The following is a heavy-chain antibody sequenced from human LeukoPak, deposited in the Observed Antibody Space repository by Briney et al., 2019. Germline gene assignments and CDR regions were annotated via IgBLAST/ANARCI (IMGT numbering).Heavy chain of an antibody. J-gene: IGHJ5*02. CDR2: IIPIFGTA. V-gene: IGHV1-69*05. CDR1: GGTFSSYA. Sequence: SVKVSCKASGGTFSSYAISWVRQAPRQGLEWMGGIIPIFGTANYAQKFQGRVTITTDESTSTAYMELSSLRSEDTAVYYCARAGGYDLNWFDPWGQGTLVTVSS. D-gene: IGHD5-12*01. CDR3: ARAGGYDLNWFDP.